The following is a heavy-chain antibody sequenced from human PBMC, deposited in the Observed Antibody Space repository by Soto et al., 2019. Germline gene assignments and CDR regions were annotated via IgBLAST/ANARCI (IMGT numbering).Heavy chain of an antibody. D-gene: IGHD3-10*01. CDR1: GGSFSGYY. CDR2: INHSGST. Sequence: SETLSLTCAVYGGSFSGYYWSWIRQPPGKGLEWIGEINHSGSTNYNPSLKSRVTISVDTSKNQFSLKLSSVTAADTAVYYCARCGITRYPQTTPNCFDPCGQRTLVTVSS. V-gene: IGHV4-34*01. CDR3: ARCGITRYPQTTPNCFDP. J-gene: IGHJ5*02.